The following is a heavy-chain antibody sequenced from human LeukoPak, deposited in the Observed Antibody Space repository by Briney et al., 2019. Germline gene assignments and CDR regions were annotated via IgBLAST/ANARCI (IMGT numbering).Heavy chain of an antibody. CDR1: GFTFSSYS. D-gene: IGHD3-22*01. CDR2: ISSSSSYI. Sequence: GGSLRLSCAASGFTFSSYSMNWVRQAPGKGLEWVSSISSSSSYIYYADSVKGRFTISRDNAKNSLYLQMNSLRAEDTAVYYCARASPDSSGHYYFDYWGQGTLVTVSS. CDR3: ARASPDSSGHYYFDY. V-gene: IGHV3-21*04. J-gene: IGHJ4*02.